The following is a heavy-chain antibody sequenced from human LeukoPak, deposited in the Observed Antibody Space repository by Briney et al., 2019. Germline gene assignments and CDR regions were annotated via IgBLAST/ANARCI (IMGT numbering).Heavy chain of an antibody. D-gene: IGHD3-22*01. Sequence: ASVKVSCKASGYTFRKYGITWVRQAPGQGLEWMGWMSAYHGHTSYAQNLQGRLSMTTDTSTSTAYMELRSLRSDDTAVYYCARDLYSEDYYDSSGLYYGMDVWGQGTTVTVSS. CDR3: ARDLYSEDYYDSSGLYYGMDV. J-gene: IGHJ6*02. CDR1: GYTFRKYG. V-gene: IGHV1-18*01. CDR2: MSAYHGHT.